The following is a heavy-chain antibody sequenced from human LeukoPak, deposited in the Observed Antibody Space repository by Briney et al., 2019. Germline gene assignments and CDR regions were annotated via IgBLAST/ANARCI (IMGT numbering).Heavy chain of an antibody. CDR1: GYTFTGYY. CDR2: INPNSGGT. Sequence: ASVKVSCKASGYTFTGYYMHWVRRAPGQGLEWMGWINPNSGGTNYAQKFQGRVTMTRDTSISTAYVELSRLRSDDTAVYYCARGDSGYDYIKFWGQGTLVTVSS. CDR3: ARGDSGYDYIKF. V-gene: IGHV1-2*02. D-gene: IGHD5-12*01. J-gene: IGHJ4*02.